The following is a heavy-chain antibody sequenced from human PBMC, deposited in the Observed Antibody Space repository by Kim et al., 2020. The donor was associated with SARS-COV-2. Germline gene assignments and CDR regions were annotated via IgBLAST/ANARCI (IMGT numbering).Heavy chain of an antibody. D-gene: IGHD3-22*01. CDR2: IYYSGST. CDR1: GGSISSSSYY. Sequence: SETLSLTCTVSGGSISSSSYYWGWIRQPPGKGLEWIGSIYYSGSTYYNPSLKSRVTISVDTSKNQFSLKLSSVTAADTAVYYCARDPPFFGDYDSSGYAGYWGQGTLVTVSS. J-gene: IGHJ4*02. CDR3: ARDPPFFGDYDSSGYAGY. V-gene: IGHV4-39*07.